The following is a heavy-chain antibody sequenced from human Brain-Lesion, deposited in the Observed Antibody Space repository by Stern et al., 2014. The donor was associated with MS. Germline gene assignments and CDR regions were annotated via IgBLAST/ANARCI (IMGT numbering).Heavy chain of an antibody. Sequence: QVQLQESGPGLVKPSGTLSLTCAVSGGSISSSNWWSWVRQSPGKGLGWIGESDHSGSTIYTPPHKRRVTFPVDKPKTRFPLTLRSGTAADTAVYFCARFPASRPHVFDSWGQGTLVTVSS. J-gene: IGHJ4*02. D-gene: IGHD6-13*01. CDR1: GGSISSSNW. CDR2: SDHSGST. V-gene: IGHV4-4*02. CDR3: ARFPASRPHVFDS.